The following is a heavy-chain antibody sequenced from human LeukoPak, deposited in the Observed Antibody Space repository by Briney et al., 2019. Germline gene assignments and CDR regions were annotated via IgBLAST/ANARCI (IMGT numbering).Heavy chain of an antibody. Sequence: PSETLSLTCAVYGGSFSVYYWSGIRQPPGKGLEWIGEINHSGSTNYNPSLKSRVTISVDTSKNQFSLKLSSVTAADTAVYYCARGPITYYYDSSGYYYWGQGTLVTVSS. CDR2: INHSGST. CDR3: ARGPITYYYDSSGYYY. CDR1: GGSFSVYY. D-gene: IGHD3-22*01. J-gene: IGHJ4*02. V-gene: IGHV4-34*01.